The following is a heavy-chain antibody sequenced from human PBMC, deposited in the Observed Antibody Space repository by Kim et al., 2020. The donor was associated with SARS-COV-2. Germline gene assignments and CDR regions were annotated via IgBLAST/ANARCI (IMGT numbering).Heavy chain of an antibody. Sequence: ASVKVSCKASGYTFTSYYMHWVRQAPGQGLEWMGIINPSGGSTSYAQKFQGRVTMTRDTSTSTVYMELSSLRSEDTAVYYCARDRGAGGYCSSTSCGDAFDIWGQGTMVTVSS. J-gene: IGHJ3*02. CDR2: INPSGGST. V-gene: IGHV1-46*01. CDR1: GYTFTSYY. D-gene: IGHD2-2*01. CDR3: ARDRGAGGYCSSTSCGDAFDI.